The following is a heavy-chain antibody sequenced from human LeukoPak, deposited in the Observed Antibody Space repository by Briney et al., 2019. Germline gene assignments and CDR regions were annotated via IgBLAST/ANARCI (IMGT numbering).Heavy chain of an antibody. CDR1: GFTFSSYS. CDR3: ARGVYSSSSSPDY. D-gene: IGHD6-6*01. Sequence: GGSLRLSCAASGFTFSSYSMNWVRQAPGKGLEWVSSISSSSSYIYYADSVKGRFTIPRDNAKNSLYLQMNSLRAEDTAVYYCARGVYSSSSSPDYWGQGTLVTVSS. J-gene: IGHJ4*02. V-gene: IGHV3-21*01. CDR2: ISSSSSYI.